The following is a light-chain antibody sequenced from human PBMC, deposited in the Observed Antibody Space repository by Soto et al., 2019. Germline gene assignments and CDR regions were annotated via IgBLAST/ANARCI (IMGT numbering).Light chain of an antibody. V-gene: IGKV3-20*01. CDR2: GAS. CDR3: QRYGSPPLT. CDR1: QSVSSSY. Sequence: EIVLTQSPGTLSLSPGERATLSCRASQSVSSSYLAWYQQKPGQAPRLLIYGASSRATGIPDRFSGSGSGTDSTLTISRLEPEDFAVYYCQRYGSPPLTFGGGTKVEIK. J-gene: IGKJ4*01.